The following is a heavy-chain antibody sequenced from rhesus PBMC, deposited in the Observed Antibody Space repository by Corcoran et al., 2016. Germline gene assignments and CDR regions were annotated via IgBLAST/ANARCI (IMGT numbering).Heavy chain of an antibody. J-gene: IGHJ5-2*02. CDR1: GGPISSHY. CDR3: ALGGTVRGYSLDV. D-gene: IGHD5-24*01. CDR2: IYGRSGST. Sequence: QVQLQESGPGLVKPSETLSLTCAVSGGPISSHYWSWICHPPGKGLEWIGRIYGRSGSTSYNPSLTSRVTSSTDTSKNQFSLKLSSVTAADTAVYYCALGGTVRGYSLDVWGRGVLVTVSS. V-gene: IGHV4-147*01.